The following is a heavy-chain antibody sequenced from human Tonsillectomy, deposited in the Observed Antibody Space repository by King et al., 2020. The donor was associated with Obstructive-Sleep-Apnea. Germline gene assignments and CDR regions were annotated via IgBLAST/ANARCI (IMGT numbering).Heavy chain of an antibody. CDR2: ISYDGSNK. CDR3: ARDSPGLVVVTALDY. V-gene: IGHV3-30*04. Sequence: VQLVESGGGVVQPGRSLRLSCAASGFTFSSYAMHWVRQAPGKGLEWVAVISYDGSNKYYADSVKGRFTISRDNSKNTLYLQMNSLRAEDTAVYYCARDSPGLVVVTALDYWGQGTLVTVSS. D-gene: IGHD2-21*02. J-gene: IGHJ4*02. CDR1: GFTFSSYA.